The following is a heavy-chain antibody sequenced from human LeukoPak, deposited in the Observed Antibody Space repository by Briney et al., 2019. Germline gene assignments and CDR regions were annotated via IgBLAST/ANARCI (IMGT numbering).Heavy chain of an antibody. D-gene: IGHD3-3*01. V-gene: IGHV4-39*07. J-gene: IGHJ3*02. CDR3: ARGSRRFLEWSGAFDI. Sequence: PSETLSLTCTVSGGSISSSNYFWGWIRQPPGKGLEWIGTVYYSGSTYYNPPLKSRVTISVDTSKNQFSLKLRSVTAADTAVYYCARGSRRFLEWSGAFDIWGQGTMVTVSS. CDR2: VYYSGST. CDR1: GGSISSSNYF.